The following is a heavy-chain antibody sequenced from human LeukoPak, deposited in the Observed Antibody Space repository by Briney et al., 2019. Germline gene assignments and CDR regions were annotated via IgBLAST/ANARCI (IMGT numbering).Heavy chain of an antibody. V-gene: IGHV1-69*06. J-gene: IGHJ4*02. Sequence: GASVKVSCKASGGTFSSYAISWVRQAPGQGLERMGGIIPIFGTANYAQKFQGRVTITADKSTSTAYMELSSLRSEDTAVYYCARAELGYCSSTSCYAFDYWGQGTLVTVSS. CDR1: GGTFSSYA. D-gene: IGHD2-2*01. CDR3: ARAELGYCSSTSCYAFDY. CDR2: IIPIFGTA.